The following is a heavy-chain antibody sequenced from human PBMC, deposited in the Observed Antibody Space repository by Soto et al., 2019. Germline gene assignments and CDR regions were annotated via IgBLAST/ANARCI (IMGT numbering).Heavy chain of an antibody. CDR1: GGSFSDYY. D-gene: IGHD6-13*01. J-gene: IGHJ4*02. Sequence: QVQLQQWGAGLLKPSETLSLTCAFSGGSFSDYYWVLIRQSPGKGLEWIGEISHSEGTNFNPSLKSRVNISIDTSKNHFSLKLSFVTAADTAVYYCARGRKGYSSTWYVDWGQGTLVTVSS. CDR3: ARGRKGYSSTWYVD. V-gene: IGHV4-34*02. CDR2: ISHSEGT.